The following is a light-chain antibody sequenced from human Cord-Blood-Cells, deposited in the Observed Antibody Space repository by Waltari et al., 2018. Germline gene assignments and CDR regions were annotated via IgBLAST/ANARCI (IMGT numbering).Light chain of an antibody. V-gene: IGKV1-33*01. Sequence: DIQMTQSPSPLSASVGDRVTITCQASQDISNYLNWYQQKPGKAPKLLIYDASNLETGVPSRFSGSGSGTDFTFTISSLQPEDIATYYCQQYDNLSIFTFDPGTKVDIK. CDR3: QQYDNLSIFT. J-gene: IGKJ3*01. CDR1: QDISNY. CDR2: DAS.